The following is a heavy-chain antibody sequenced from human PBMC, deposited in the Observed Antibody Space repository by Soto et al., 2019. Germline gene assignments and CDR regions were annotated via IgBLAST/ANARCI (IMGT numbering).Heavy chain of an antibody. Sequence: QVQLVQSGAEVKKPGASVKVSCKASGYTFTGYYMHWVRQAPGQGLEWMGWINPNSGGTNYAQKFQGWVTMTRDTSISTAYMELSRLRSDDTAVYYCARGGPGRIAAAASNNWFDPWGQGTLVTVSS. D-gene: IGHD6-13*01. CDR3: ARGGPGRIAAAASNNWFDP. CDR1: GYTFTGYY. V-gene: IGHV1-2*04. J-gene: IGHJ5*02. CDR2: INPNSGGT.